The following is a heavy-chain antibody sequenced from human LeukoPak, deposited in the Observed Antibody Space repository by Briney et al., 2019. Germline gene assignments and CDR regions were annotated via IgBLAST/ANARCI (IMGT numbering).Heavy chain of an antibody. J-gene: IGHJ4*02. CDR2: IYYSGST. V-gene: IGHV4-59*01. Sequence: SETLSLTCTVSGGSISSYYWSWIRQPPGKGLEWIGYIYYSGSTNYNPSLKSRVTISVATSKNQFSLKLSSVTAADTAVYYCARVDYSNYYFDYWGQGSLVTVSS. CDR1: GGSISSYY. CDR3: ARVDYSNYYFDY. D-gene: IGHD4-11*01.